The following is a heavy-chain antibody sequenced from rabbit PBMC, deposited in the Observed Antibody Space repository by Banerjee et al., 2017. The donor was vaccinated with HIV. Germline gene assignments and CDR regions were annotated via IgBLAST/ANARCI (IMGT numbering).Heavy chain of an antibody. Sequence: QSLEESGGDLVKPGASLTLTCTASGFDFSSNVMCWVRQAPGKRPEWIACIDNGDGSTYYANWVNGRFTISKTSSTTVTLQMTSLTAADTATYFCAREESDGGGHLKLWGPGTLVTVS. CDR2: IDNGDGST. J-gene: IGHJ6*01. D-gene: IGHD2-1*01. CDR1: GFDFSSNV. CDR3: AREESDGGGHLKL. V-gene: IGHV1S40*01.